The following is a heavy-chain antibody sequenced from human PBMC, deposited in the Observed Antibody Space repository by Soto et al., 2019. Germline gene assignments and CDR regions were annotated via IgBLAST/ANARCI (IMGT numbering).Heavy chain of an antibody. D-gene: IGHD2-2*01. CDR3: AGRYCSSTSCYDPSGYNWFDP. CDR2: ISAYNGNT. CDR1: GYTFTSYG. V-gene: IGHV1-18*01. Sequence: ASVKVSCKASGYTFTSYGISWVRQAPGQGLEWMGWISAYNGNTNYAQKLQGRVTMTTDTSTSTAYMELRSLRSDDTAVYYCAGRYCSSTSCYDPSGYNWFDPWGQGTLVTVSS. J-gene: IGHJ5*02.